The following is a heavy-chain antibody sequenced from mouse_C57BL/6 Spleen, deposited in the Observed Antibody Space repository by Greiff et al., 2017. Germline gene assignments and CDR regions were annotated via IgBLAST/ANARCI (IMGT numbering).Heavy chain of an antibody. CDR3: ANYYGSSPWFAY. V-gene: IGHV1-82*01. D-gene: IGHD1-1*01. Sequence: VKVVESGPELVKPGASVKISCKASGYAFSSSWMNWVKQRPGKGLEWIGRIYPGDGDTNYNGKFKGKATLTADKSSSPAYMQLSSLTSEDSAVYFCANYYGSSPWFAYWGQGTLVTVSA. CDR1: GYAFSSSW. J-gene: IGHJ3*01. CDR2: IYPGDGDT.